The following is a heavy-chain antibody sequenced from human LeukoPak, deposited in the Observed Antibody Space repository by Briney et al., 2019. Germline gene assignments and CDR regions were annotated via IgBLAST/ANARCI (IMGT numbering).Heavy chain of an antibody. CDR2: IYYSGST. Sequence: SETLSLTCTVSGGSISSYYWSWIRQPPGKGLEWIGYIYYSGSTYYNPSLKSRVTISVDTSKNQFSLKLSSVTAADTAVYYCASQNYGDYVEAWGQGTLVTVSS. J-gene: IGHJ4*02. CDR3: ASQNYGDYVEA. V-gene: IGHV4-59*04. D-gene: IGHD4-17*01. CDR1: GGSISSYY.